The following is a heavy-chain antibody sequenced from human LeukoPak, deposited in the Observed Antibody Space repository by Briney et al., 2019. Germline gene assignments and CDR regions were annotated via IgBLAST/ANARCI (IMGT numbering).Heavy chain of an antibody. D-gene: IGHD1-26*01. CDR1: GYTFTIYG. CDR2: ISAHNGNT. J-gene: IGHJ4*02. CDR3: ARQCGSLCPFDY. V-gene: IGHV1-18*01. Sequence: GASVKVSCKASGYTFTIYGISWVRQAPGQGLEWMGWISAHNGNTNYAQKFQGRVTMTTETSTNTAYMELRSLRSDDTAVYYCARQCGSLCPFDYWGQGTLVTVSS.